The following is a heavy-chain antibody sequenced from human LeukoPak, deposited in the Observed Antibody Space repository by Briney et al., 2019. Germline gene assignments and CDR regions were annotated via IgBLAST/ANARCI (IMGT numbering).Heavy chain of an antibody. CDR1: GFTFSSYS. CDR2: ISSSGSTI. D-gene: IGHD5-18*01. J-gene: IGHJ6*03. CDR3: ARVRGGYSYGTGYYYMDV. Sequence: TGGSLRLSCAASGFTFSSYSMNWVRQAPGKGLEWVSYISSSGSTIYYADSVKGRFTISRDNAKNSLYLQMNSLRAEDTAVYYCARVRGGYSYGTGYYYMDVWGKGTTVTVSS. V-gene: IGHV3-48*04.